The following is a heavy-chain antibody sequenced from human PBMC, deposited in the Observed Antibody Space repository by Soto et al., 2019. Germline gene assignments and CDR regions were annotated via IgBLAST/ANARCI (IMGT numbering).Heavy chain of an antibody. J-gene: IGHJ5*02. CDR1: GFTFSSYS. D-gene: IGHD2-2*01. CDR2: ISYSTNTI. Sequence: PGGSLRLSCAASGFTFSSYSMNWVRQAPGKGLEWVSYISYSTNTIYYSDSVKGRFTVSRDNAKDSLYLQMNSLRDEDTAVYYCARVGYCSSTSCRDFNWFDPWGQGTLVTLSS. V-gene: IGHV3-48*02. CDR3: ARVGYCSSTSCRDFNWFDP.